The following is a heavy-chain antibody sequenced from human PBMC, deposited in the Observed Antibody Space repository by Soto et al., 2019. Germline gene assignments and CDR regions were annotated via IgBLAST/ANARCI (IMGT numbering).Heavy chain of an antibody. V-gene: IGHV1-2*04. Sequence: GASVKVSCKASGYTFTGYYMHWVRQAPGQGLEWMGWINPNSGGTNYAQKFQGWVTMTRDTSISTAYMELSRLRSDDTAVYYCARDGLPAAISYYYYMDVWGKGTTVTVSS. CDR3: ARDGLPAAISYYYYMDV. D-gene: IGHD2-2*01. CDR2: INPNSGGT. CDR1: GYTFTGYY. J-gene: IGHJ6*03.